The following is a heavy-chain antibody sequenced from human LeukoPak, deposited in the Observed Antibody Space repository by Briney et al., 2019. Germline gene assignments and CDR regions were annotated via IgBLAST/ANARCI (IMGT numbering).Heavy chain of an antibody. V-gene: IGHV3-7*01. CDR3: ARGSGHCSSTSCPPGGY. CDR1: GFTFSTYW. J-gene: IGHJ4*02. CDR2: IKQDGSEK. D-gene: IGHD2-2*01. Sequence: PGGSLRLSCATSGFTFSTYWMSWVRQAPGKGLEWVANIKQDGSEKYYVDSVKGRFTFSRDNAKNSLYLQMNSLRAEDTAVYYCARGSGHCSSTSCPPGGYWGQGTLVTVSS.